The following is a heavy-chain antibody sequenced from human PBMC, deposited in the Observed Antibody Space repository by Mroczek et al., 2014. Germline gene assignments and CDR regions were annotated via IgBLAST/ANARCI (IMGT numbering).Heavy chain of an antibody. V-gene: IGHV3-9*01. CDR3: AKDRFYGSGSWGFFDY. J-gene: IGHJ4*02. D-gene: IGHD3-10*01. Sequence: VQLVQSGGGLVQPGRSLRLSCAASGFTFDDYAMHWVRQAPGKGLEWVSGISWNSGSIGYADSVKGRFTISRDNAKNSLYLQMNSLRAEDTALYYCAKDRFYGSGSWGFFDYWGQGTLVTVSS. CDR1: GFTFDDYA. CDR2: ISWNSGSI.